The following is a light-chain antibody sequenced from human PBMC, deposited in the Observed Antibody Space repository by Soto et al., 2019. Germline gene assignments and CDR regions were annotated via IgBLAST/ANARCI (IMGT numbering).Light chain of an antibody. V-gene: IGLV2-14*01. CDR3: SSYTSSSLYV. CDR1: SSDVGGYNY. J-gene: IGLJ1*01. CDR2: DVS. Sequence: LTQPASVSGSPGQSITISCTGTSSDVGGYNYVSWYQQHPGKAPKLMIYDVSNRPSGVSNRFSGSKSGNTASLTISGLQAEDEADYYCSSYTSSSLYVFGTGTKVTVL.